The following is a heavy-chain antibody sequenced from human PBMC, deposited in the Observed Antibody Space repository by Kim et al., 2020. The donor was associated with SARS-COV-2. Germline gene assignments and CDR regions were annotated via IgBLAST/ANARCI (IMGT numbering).Heavy chain of an antibody. CDR1: GFTFSSYS. D-gene: IGHD1-1*01. Sequence: GGSLRLSCAASGFTFSSYSMIWARQAPGKGLEWVSYISGRGTRIFYADSVKGRFTISRDNAKNSVYLQMNSLRDEDTAVFYCARMGLTTESSEFDYWGRGTQVTVSS. CDR3: ARMGLTTESSEFDY. J-gene: IGHJ4*02. V-gene: IGHV3-48*02. CDR2: ISGRGTRI.